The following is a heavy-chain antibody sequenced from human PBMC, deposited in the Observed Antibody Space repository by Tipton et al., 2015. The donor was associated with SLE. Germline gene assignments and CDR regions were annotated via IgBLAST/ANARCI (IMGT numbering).Heavy chain of an antibody. D-gene: IGHD4/OR15-4a*01. Sequence: TLSLTCSVSGDSISSRNDFWAWIRQPPGKGLECIVSVSYTGRTDYNPSLKSRVTISLDTSKNQLSLTLNSVTAADTAVYYCAKDYNHDNPDYNWGQGTLVIVSS. CDR1: GDSISSRNDF. J-gene: IGHJ4*02. CDR3: AKDYNHDNPDYN. CDR2: VSYTGRT. V-gene: IGHV4-39*07.